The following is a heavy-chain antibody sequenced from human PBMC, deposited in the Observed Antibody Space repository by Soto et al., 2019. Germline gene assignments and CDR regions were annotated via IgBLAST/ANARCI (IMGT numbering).Heavy chain of an antibody. Sequence: SGPTLVNPTETLTLTCTVSGFSLSNARMGVSWIRQSPGKALEWLAHIFSNDEKSYSTSLKSRLTISKDTSKSQVVLTMTNMDPVDTATYYCARIREYSSSPGDFDYWGQGTLVTVSS. CDR3: ARIREYSSSPGDFDY. D-gene: IGHD6-6*01. V-gene: IGHV2-26*01. J-gene: IGHJ4*02. CDR2: IFSNDEK. CDR1: GFSLSNARMG.